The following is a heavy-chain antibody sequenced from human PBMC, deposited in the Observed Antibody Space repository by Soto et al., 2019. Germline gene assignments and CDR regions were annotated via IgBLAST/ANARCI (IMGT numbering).Heavy chain of an antibody. Sequence: QVQLQQWGAGLLKSSETLSLTCAVYGGSFGGYYWSWIRQPPGKGLEWIGEINHSGSTNYNPSLKSRVTISVDTSKNQFSLKLSSVTAADTAVYYCARGRSGYVNYWGQGTLVTVSS. CDR2: INHSGST. CDR1: GGSFGGYY. D-gene: IGHD5-12*01. J-gene: IGHJ4*02. CDR3: ARGRSGYVNY. V-gene: IGHV4-34*01.